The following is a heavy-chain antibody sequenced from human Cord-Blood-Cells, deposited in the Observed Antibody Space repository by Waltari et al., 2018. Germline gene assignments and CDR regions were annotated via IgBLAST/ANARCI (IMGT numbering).Heavy chain of an antibody. V-gene: IGHV4-34*01. CDR1: GGSFSGYY. CDR3: ARSYDILTGYFD. D-gene: IGHD3-9*01. CDR2: INHSGST. Sequence: QVQLQQWGAGLLKPSETLSLTCAVYGGSFSGYYWSWIPQPPGKGLEWIGEINHSGSTNYNPSLKSRVTISVDTAKNQFSLKRSSVTAADTAVYYCARSYDILTGYFDWGQGTMVTVSS. J-gene: IGHJ3*01.